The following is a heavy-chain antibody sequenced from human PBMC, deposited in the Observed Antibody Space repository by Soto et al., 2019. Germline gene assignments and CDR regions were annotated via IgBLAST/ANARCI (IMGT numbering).Heavy chain of an antibody. D-gene: IGHD5-18*01. V-gene: IGHV1-3*01. CDR2: VNAGNGNT. Sequence: ASVKVSCKASGYTFTSYSIHWVRQAPGQRLEWMGWVNAGNGNTKYSQKFQGRLTITRDTSASTAYMALSSLISEDTAVIYCARVTAMVAGPFDYWGQGTQVTVSS. CDR3: ARVTAMVAGPFDY. J-gene: IGHJ4*02. CDR1: GYTFTSYS.